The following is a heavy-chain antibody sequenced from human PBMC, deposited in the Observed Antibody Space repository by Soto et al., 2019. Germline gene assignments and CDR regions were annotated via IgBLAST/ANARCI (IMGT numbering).Heavy chain of an antibody. CDR1: GGSFSGYY. Sequence: SETLSLTCAVYGGSFSGYYWSWIRQPPGKGLEWIGEINHSGSTNYNPSLKSRVTISVDTSKNQFSLKLSSVTAADTAVYYCARGDSGIAAAHNWFDPWGQGTLVTVSS. D-gene: IGHD6-13*01. CDR3: ARGDSGIAAAHNWFDP. J-gene: IGHJ5*02. V-gene: IGHV4-34*01. CDR2: INHSGST.